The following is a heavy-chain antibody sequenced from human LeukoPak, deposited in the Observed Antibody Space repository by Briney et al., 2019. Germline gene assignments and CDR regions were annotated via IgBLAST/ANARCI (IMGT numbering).Heavy chain of an antibody. D-gene: IGHD3-22*01. CDR1: GFTVSSNY. Sequence: PGGSLRLSCAASGFTVSSNYMSWVRQAPGKGLEWVSVIYSGGSTYYADSVKGRFTISRDNSKNALYLQMNSLRAEDTAVYYCARARYDSSGYLPYLDYWGQGTLVTVSS. J-gene: IGHJ4*02. CDR2: IYSGGST. V-gene: IGHV3-66*01. CDR3: ARARYDSSGYLPYLDY.